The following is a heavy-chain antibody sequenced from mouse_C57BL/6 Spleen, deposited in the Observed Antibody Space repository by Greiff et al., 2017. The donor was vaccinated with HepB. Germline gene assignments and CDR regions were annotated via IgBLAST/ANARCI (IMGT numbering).Heavy chain of an antibody. CDR3: TREDSNYVGDY. Sequence: EVQVVESGEGLVKPGGSLKLSCAASGFTFSSYAMSWVRQTPEKRLEWVAYISSGGDYIYYADTVKGRFTISRDNARNTLYLQMSSLKSEDTAMYYCTREDSNYVGDYWGQGTSVTVSS. D-gene: IGHD2-5*01. V-gene: IGHV5-9-1*02. J-gene: IGHJ4*01. CDR1: GFTFSSYA. CDR2: ISSGGDYI.